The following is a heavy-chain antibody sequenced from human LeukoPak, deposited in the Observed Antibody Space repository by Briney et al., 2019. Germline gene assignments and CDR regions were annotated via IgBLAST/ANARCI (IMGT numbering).Heavy chain of an antibody. Sequence: PGGSLRLSCAASGFTVTNNYMSWVRQAPGKGQEWVSTFYTGGRPFYPDAVRARFTIASDSFKNTLYLQMNFLRAEDTAVYYCAIDLYDSSGFERHFDLWGRGTLVTVSS. V-gene: IGHV3-53*01. CDR1: GFTVTNNY. D-gene: IGHD3-22*01. CDR3: AIDLYDSSGFERHFDL. J-gene: IGHJ2*01. CDR2: FYTGGRP.